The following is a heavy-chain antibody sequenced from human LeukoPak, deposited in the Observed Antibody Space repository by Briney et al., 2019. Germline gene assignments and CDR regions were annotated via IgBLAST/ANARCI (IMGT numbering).Heavy chain of an antibody. CDR2: ISGGGGST. CDR3: AKGGKWDVTPFDY. Sequence: GGSLRLSCAASGFTFTSYSMNWVRQAPGKGLEWVSTISGGGGSTYYADSVKGRFTIPRDNSKNTLYLQVNSLRAEDRAVYYCAKGGKWDVTPFDYWGQGTLVTVSS. J-gene: IGHJ4*02. V-gene: IGHV3-23*01. CDR1: GFTFTSYS. D-gene: IGHD1-26*01.